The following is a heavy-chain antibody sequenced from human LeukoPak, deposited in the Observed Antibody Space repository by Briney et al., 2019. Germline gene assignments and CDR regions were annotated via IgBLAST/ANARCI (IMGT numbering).Heavy chain of an antibody. CDR2: IGVAMNT. Sequence: PGGSLRLSCAASGFTFSSYAMNWVRQAPGRGLEWVSVIGVAMNTYYADSVKGRFTISRDNSKTTLYLQMNSLRAEDTAVYYCAKKTAGTTPFDSWGLGTLVTVSS. CDR3: AKKTAGTTPFDS. V-gene: IGHV3-23*01. J-gene: IGHJ4*02. CDR1: GFTFSSYA. D-gene: IGHD1-14*01.